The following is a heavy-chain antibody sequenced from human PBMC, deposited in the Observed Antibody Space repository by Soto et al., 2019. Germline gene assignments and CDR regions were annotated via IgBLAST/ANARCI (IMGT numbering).Heavy chain of an antibody. J-gene: IGHJ4*02. CDR3: AGGSPPPRE. V-gene: IGHV1-18*01. CDR2: ISAYNGNT. Sequence: QVQLVQSGAEVKKPGASVKVSCKASGYTFTSYAISWVRQAPGQGLERMGWISAYNGNTNYAHKLQGKLTMTTDTSTSTAYMELTSLRTDDTAVDYCAGGSPPPREWGQGNLVTVSS. CDR1: GYTFTSYA.